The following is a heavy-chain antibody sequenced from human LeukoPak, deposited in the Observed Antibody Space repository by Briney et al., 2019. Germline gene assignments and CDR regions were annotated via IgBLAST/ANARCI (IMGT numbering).Heavy chain of an antibody. J-gene: IGHJ3*02. Sequence: PGRSLRLSCAASGFAFSSYGMHWVRQAPGKGLEWVAVIWYDGNSKYYADSVKGRFIISGDNSKNTLYLQMNSLRADDTAMYHCARPAGDYARGGFDIWGQGTLVTVSS. CDR3: ARPAGDYARGGFDI. CDR1: GFAFSSYG. V-gene: IGHV3-33*01. CDR2: IWYDGNSK. D-gene: IGHD4-17*01.